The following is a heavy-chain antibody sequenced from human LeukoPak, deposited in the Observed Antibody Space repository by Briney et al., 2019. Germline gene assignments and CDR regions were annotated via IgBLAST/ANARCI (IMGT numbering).Heavy chain of an antibody. J-gene: IGHJ4*02. V-gene: IGHV4-61*02. Sequence: SETLSLTCSVSGVSITSGSYYLGWIRQSAGKGLEWVGRVHSSGDIYHNAAFRSRAAVSWDASKNQFSLQLNSVTAADTAVYYGARGDSPSDAVFFDYWGQGVLITVSS. CDR1: GVSITSGSYY. CDR3: ARGDSPSDAVFFDY. D-gene: IGHD3-16*01. CDR2: VHSSGDI.